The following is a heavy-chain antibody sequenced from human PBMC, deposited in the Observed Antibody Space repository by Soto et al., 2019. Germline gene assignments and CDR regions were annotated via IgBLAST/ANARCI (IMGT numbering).Heavy chain of an antibody. J-gene: IGHJ5*02. CDR1: GGTFSSYA. CDR3: ASRDCSSTSCQWGRFDP. CDR2: ISPIFGTA. V-gene: IGHV1-69*01. Sequence: QVQLVQSGAEVKTPGSSVKVSCKASGGTFSSYAISWVRQAPGQGLEWMGGISPIFGTANYAQKFQGRVTITADESTSTDYMELSSLRAEDTVVYYCASRDCSSTSCQWGRFDPWGQGTLVTVSS. D-gene: IGHD2-2*01.